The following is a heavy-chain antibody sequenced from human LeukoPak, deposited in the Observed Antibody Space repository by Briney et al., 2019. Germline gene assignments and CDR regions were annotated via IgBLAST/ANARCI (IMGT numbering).Heavy chain of an antibody. D-gene: IGHD3-10*01. J-gene: IGHJ4*02. CDR2: IKEDGTEK. CDR3: AKYYYISGTYQAFDY. Sequence: GGSLRLSCAASGFTFSNYWMSWVRQAPGQGLDWVANIKEDGTEKYYVDSVKGRLTISRDNAKNSLYLQMVSLRAEDTAVYYCAKYYYISGTYQAFDYWGQGTLVTVSS. V-gene: IGHV3-7*02. CDR1: GFTFSNYW.